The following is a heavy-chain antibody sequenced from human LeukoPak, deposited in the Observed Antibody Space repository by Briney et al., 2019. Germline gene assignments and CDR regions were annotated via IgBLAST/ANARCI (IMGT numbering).Heavy chain of an antibody. Sequence: ASVKVSCKTSGYTFTGYYMHXXXXXXXXXXXXXXXXNPNTGGTNYAQKFQGRVXMTSDTXIXXAYMELSSLKSDDTAMHYCARAPMIVVVFPPRLDFWGQGTLVTVSS. CDR3: ARAPMIVVVFPPRLDF. CDR1: GYTFTGYY. V-gene: IGHV1-2*02. D-gene: IGHD3-22*01. J-gene: IGHJ4*02. CDR2: XNPNTGGT.